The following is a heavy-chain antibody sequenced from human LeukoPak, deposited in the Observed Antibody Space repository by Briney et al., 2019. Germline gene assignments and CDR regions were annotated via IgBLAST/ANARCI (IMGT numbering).Heavy chain of an antibody. CDR2: ISYDGSNK. V-gene: IGHV3-30*03. D-gene: IGHD6-13*01. J-gene: IGHJ3*02. Sequence: GGSLRLSCAASGFTFSSYSMNWVRQAPGKGLEWVAVISYDGSNKYYADSVEGRFTISRDNSKNTLYLQMNSLRAEDTAVYYCASYSSSWYGDDAFDIWGQGTMVTVSS. CDR1: GFTFSSYS. CDR3: ASYSSSWYGDDAFDI.